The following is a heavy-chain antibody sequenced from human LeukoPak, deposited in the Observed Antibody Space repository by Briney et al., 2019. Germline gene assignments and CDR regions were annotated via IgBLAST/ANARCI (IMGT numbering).Heavy chain of an antibody. CDR2: IWYNGSNK. J-gene: IGHJ4*02. V-gene: IGHV3-33*01. CDR3: ARDESYSSDY. Sequence: GTSLRLSCAASGFTFSTYGMHWVRQAPGKGLEWVAVIWYNGSNKYYAGSVRGRFTISRDNSKNILYLQMNSLGAEDTAVYFCARDESYSSDYWGQGTLVTVSS. D-gene: IGHD6-13*01. CDR1: GFTFSTYG.